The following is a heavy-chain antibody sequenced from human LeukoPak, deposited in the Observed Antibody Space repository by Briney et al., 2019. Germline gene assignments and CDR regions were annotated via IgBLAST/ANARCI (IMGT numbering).Heavy chain of an antibody. CDR2: IYPGDSDT. CDR1: GYSFTSYW. J-gene: IGHJ4*02. Sequence: GESLKISCKGSGYSFTSYWIGWVRQMPGKGLEWMGIIYPGDSDTRYSPSFQGQVTISADKSISTAYLQWSSLKASDTAMYYCARLRRGFSVPAAHFDYWGQGTLVTVSS. V-gene: IGHV5-51*01. CDR3: ARLRRGFSVPAAHFDY. D-gene: IGHD2-2*01.